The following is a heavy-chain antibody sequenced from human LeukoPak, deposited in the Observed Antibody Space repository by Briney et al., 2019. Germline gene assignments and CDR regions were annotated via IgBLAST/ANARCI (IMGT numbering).Heavy chain of an antibody. V-gene: IGHV3-74*01. CDR2: ISFDGSDA. J-gene: IGHJ4*02. Sequence: GGSLRLSCAASGFTFSGFWMHWVRQAPGKGLVWVSCISFDGSDATYADSVKGRFTISRDNAKNTLHLQMDSLTVEDTAVYYCAKLLLGGVPAAPFDYWGQGTLVTVSS. CDR3: AKLLLGGVPAAPFDY. CDR1: GFTFSGFW. D-gene: IGHD2-2*01.